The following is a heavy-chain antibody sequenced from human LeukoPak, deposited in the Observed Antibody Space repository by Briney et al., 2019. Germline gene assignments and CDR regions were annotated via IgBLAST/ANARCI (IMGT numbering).Heavy chain of an antibody. J-gene: IGHJ4*02. D-gene: IGHD3-22*01. CDR2: ISASGAIT. Sequence: GGSLRLSCSASGFTFSNYRMNWVRQAPGKGLEWVSGISASGAITYYADSVKGRFTVSRDNSKSTLYLQMNSLRAEDTAVYYCARGTSSGYFQLYFDYWGQGTLVTVSS. CDR3: ARGTSSGYFQLYFDY. V-gene: IGHV3-23*01. CDR1: GFTFSNYR.